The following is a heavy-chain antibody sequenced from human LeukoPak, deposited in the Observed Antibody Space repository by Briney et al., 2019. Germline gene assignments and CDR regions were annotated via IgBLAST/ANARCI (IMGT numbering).Heavy chain of an antibody. J-gene: IGHJ4*02. D-gene: IGHD4-11*01. Sequence: GRSLRLSCSASGFTFSSYAMHWVRHAPGKGLEWVAVISYAGSEKYYADSVKGRFTISRDNSKNTLYLQMNSLRAEDTAVYYCARESVVYSNLRRGDYWGQGTLVTVSS. CDR1: GFTFSSYA. V-gene: IGHV3-30-3*01. CDR2: ISYAGSEK. CDR3: ARESVVYSNLRRGDY.